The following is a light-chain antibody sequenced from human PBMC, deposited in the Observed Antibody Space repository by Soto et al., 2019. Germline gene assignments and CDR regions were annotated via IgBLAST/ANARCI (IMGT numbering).Light chain of an antibody. CDR3: QQYNSYLS. V-gene: IGKV1-5*01. CDR1: QRVYNW. J-gene: IGKJ3*01. Sequence: IEMTQYPSTVSASVRARVTITCRASQRVYNWLAGYQQKPGKAPKLLISSVSTLESGVPSRFSGSGSGTEFTLAISSLQPEDLGTYYCQQYNSYLSFGPGTKVEI. CDR2: SVS.